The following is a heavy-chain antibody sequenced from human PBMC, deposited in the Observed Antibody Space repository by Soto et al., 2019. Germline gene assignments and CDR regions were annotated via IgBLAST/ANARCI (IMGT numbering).Heavy chain of an antibody. Sequence: ASVKVSCKASGYTFTSYDINWVRQATGQGLEWMGWMNPNSGNTGYAQKFQGRVTMTRNTSISTAYMELSSLRSEDTAVYYCASSVAARHTFDYWGQGTLVTVSS. CDR1: GYTFTSYD. J-gene: IGHJ4*02. V-gene: IGHV1-8*01. CDR2: MNPNSGNT. D-gene: IGHD6-6*01. CDR3: ASSVAARHTFDY.